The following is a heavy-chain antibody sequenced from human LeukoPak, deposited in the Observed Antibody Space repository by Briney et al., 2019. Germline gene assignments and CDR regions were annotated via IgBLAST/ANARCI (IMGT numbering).Heavy chain of an antibody. CDR2: ISDSGGRT. CDR3: AQWSRYFDY. CDR1: GFTFSSYG. J-gene: IGHJ4*02. D-gene: IGHD1-26*01. V-gene: IGHV3-23*01. Sequence: GGSLRLSCAASGFTFSSYGMSWVRQAPGKGLEWVSAISDSGGRTFYADSVKGRFTISRDNSKNTLYLQMNSLRAEDTALYFCAQWSRYFDYWGQGTLVTVSS.